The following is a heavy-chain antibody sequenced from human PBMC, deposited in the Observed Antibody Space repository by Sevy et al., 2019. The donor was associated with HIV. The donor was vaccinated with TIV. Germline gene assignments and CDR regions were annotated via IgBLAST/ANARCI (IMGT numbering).Heavy chain of an antibody. CDR3: ARGGRGRGYCSSTSCYAGGPDY. CDR2: INHSGST. J-gene: IGHJ4*02. Sequence: SETLSLTCAVYGGSFSGYYWSWIRQPPGKGLEWIGEINHSGSTNYNPSLKNGVTISVDTSKNQFSLKLSSVTAAETAVYYCARGGRGRGYCSSTSCYAGGPDYWGQGTLVTVSS. CDR1: GGSFSGYY. D-gene: IGHD2-2*01. V-gene: IGHV4-34*01.